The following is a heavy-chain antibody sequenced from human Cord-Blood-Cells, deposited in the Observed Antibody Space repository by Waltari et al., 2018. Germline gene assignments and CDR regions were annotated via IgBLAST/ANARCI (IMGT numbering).Heavy chain of an antibody. V-gene: IGHV1-2*04. CDR3: ARGSYYYDSSGYYYY. J-gene: IGHJ4*02. D-gene: IGHD3-22*01. Sequence: QVQLVQSGAEVKKPGASVKVSCKDSGYTFTGYYMHWVRQAPGQGLAWRGWINPNSGGTNYAQKFQGWVTMTRDTSISTAYMELSRLRSDDTAVYYCARGSYYYDSSGYYYYWGQGTLVTVSS. CDR1: GYTFTGYY. CDR2: INPNSGGT.